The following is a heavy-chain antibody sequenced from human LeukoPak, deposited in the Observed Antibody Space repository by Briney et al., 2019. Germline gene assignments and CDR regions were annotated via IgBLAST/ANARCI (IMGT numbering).Heavy chain of an antibody. D-gene: IGHD3-22*01. V-gene: IGHV3-30*02. J-gene: IGHJ4*02. Sequence: AGGSLRLSCGASGFTFSSYGMHWVRQAPGKGLEWVAFIRYDGSNKYYADSVKGRFTISRDNSKNTLYLQMNSLRAEDTPVYYCAKRAYYYDSSGLDYEGQETLVTVST. CDR2: IRYDGSNK. CDR3: AKRAYYYDSSGLDY. CDR1: GFTFSSYG.